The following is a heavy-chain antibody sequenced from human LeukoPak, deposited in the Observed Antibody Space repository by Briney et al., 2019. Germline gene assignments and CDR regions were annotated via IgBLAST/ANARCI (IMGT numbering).Heavy chain of an antibody. V-gene: IGHV5-51*01. CDR2: IYPGDSDT. D-gene: IGHD3-10*01. CDR3: ARRHVYYYGSGSYHFDY. Sequence: GESPKISCKGSGYSFTSYWIGWVRQMPGKGLEWMGIIYPGDSDTRYSPSFQGQVTISADKSISTAYLQWSSLKASDTAVYYCARRHVYYYGSGSYHFDYWGQGTLVTVSS. CDR1: GYSFTSYW. J-gene: IGHJ4*02.